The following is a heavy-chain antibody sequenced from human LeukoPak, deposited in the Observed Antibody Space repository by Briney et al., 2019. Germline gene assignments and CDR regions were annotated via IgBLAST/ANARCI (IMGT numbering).Heavy chain of an antibody. Sequence: SGGSLRLSCAAFEFTLSNYAMVWVRQAPGKGLKWVPVISGGTHIKYDTDSVRDRFTGYRDNSQNTLALQMNSLRDEDTAVYYCVKGGTNSGSYYGLDHWGQGTLGNVSS. J-gene: IGHJ4*02. V-gene: IGHV3-23*01. CDR3: VKGGTNSGSYYGLDH. CDR1: EFTLSNYA. CDR2: ISGGTHIK. D-gene: IGHD1-26*01.